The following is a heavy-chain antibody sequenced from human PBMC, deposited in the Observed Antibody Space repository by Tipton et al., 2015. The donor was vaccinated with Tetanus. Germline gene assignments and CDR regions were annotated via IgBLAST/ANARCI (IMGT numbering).Heavy chain of an antibody. CDR3: VTVNFPNYYHYGMDV. CDR1: GTSFRDYY. D-gene: IGHD1-1*01. CDR2: INHSGNA. Sequence: GLVKPSETLSLTCAVYGTSFRDYYWSWIRQAPGKGLERIGEINHSGNANHNTSLKSQVTLTEETAKNQFSLKLKSVTAAATAMYYCVTVNFPNYYHYGMDVWGQGTTVTVSS. V-gene: IGHV4-34*01. J-gene: IGHJ6*02.